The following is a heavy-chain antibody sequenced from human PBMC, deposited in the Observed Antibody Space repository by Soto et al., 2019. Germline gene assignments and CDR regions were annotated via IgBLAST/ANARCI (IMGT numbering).Heavy chain of an antibody. D-gene: IGHD3-22*01. CDR1: GGSISSGDYY. CDR3: AREQNQALYYYDSSGYSYDCFDP. CDR2: IYYSGST. V-gene: IGHV4-30-4*01. Sequence: SETLSLTCTVSGGSISSGDYYWSWIRQPPGKGLEWIGYIYYSGSTYYNPSLKSRVTISVDTSKNQFSLKLSSVTAADTAVYYCAREQNQALYYYDSSGYSYDCFDPWGQGTLVTVPS. J-gene: IGHJ5*02.